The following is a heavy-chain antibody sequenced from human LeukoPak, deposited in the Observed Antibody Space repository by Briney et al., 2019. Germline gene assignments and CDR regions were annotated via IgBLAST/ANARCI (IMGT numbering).Heavy chain of an antibody. J-gene: IGHJ6*02. CDR3: ARVEVRLLNYGMDV. D-gene: IGHD3-10*01. CDR2: IYYSGST. Sequence: PSETLSLTCTVSGGSISSGDYYWSWIRQPPGKGLEWIGYIYYSGSTYYNPSLKSRVTIAVDTSKNQFSLKLSSVTAADTAVYYCARVEVRLLNYGMDVWGQGTTVTVSS. CDR1: GGSISSGDYY. V-gene: IGHV4-30-4*01.